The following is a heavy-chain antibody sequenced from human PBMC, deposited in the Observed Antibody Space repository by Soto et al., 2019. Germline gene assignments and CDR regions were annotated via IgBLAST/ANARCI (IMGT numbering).Heavy chain of an antibody. CDR1: GGSFSGYY. V-gene: IGHV4-34*01. J-gene: IGHJ6*03. CDR2: INHSGST. D-gene: IGHD2-15*01. Sequence: SETLSLTCAVYGGSFSGYYWSWIRQPPGKGLEWIGEINHSGSTNYNPSLKSRVTISVDTSKNQFSLKLSSVTAADTAVYYCARGGNVVAARYYYYYYYLDVWGKGTTVTVS. CDR3: ARGGNVVAARYYYYYYYLDV.